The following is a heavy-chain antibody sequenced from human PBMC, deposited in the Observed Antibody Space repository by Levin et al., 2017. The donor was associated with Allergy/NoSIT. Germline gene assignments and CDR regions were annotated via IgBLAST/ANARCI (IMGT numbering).Heavy chain of an antibody. CDR3: ARDECAWFGECYGMDV. CDR1: GDSMSRRDFY. J-gene: IGHJ6*02. CDR2: IHHSGSA. Sequence: SQTLSLTCTVSGDSMSRRDFYWSWIRHLPGKGLEWIGFIHHSGSAYYNPSLKSRLSMSLDTSKSQFSLRLTSVTAADTAVYYCARDECAWFGECYGMDVWGQGTTVIVSS. V-gene: IGHV4-31*03. D-gene: IGHD3-10*01.